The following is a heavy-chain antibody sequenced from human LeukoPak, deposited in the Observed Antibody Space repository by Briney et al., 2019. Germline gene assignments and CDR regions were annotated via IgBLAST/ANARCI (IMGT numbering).Heavy chain of an antibody. D-gene: IGHD5-12*01. J-gene: IGHJ3*02. CDR2: INPNSGGT. CDR1: GYTFTGYY. CDR3: ARTSGYDSHDAFDI. Sequence: ASVKVSCKASGYTFTGYYMHWVRQAPGQGLEWMGRINPNSGGTNYAQKFQGRVTMTRDTSISTAYMELSRLRSDDTAVYYCARTSGYDSHDAFDIWGQGTMVTVSS. V-gene: IGHV1-2*06.